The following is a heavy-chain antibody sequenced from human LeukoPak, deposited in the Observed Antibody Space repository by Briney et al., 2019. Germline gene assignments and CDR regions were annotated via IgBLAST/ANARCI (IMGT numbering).Heavy chain of an antibody. D-gene: IGHD6-19*01. J-gene: IGHJ1*01. Sequence: SETLSLTCTVSGGSLSGYYWSWIRQPPGKGLEWIGYISYSGSTNYNPSLRSRVTISVDTSKNQFSLKLSSVTAADTAVYYCARRHSGAWSLQHWGQGTLVTVSS. CDR3: ARRHSGAWSLQH. V-gene: IGHV4-59*08. CDR1: GGSLSGYY. CDR2: ISYSGST.